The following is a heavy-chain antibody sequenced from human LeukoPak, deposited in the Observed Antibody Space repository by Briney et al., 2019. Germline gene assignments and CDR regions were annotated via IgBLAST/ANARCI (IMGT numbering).Heavy chain of an antibody. CDR2: IWYDGTNK. J-gene: IGHJ4*02. D-gene: IGHD3-22*01. V-gene: IGHV3-33*01. Sequence: GGSLRLSCAASGFTFSSYGMHWVRQAPGKGLEWVAVIWYDGTNKYYADSVKGRFTISRDNSKNTLFLQMNSLRVEDTAVYYCARAAYDSSGYLTLWGQGTLVTVSS. CDR3: ARAAYDSSGYLTL. CDR1: GFTFSSYG.